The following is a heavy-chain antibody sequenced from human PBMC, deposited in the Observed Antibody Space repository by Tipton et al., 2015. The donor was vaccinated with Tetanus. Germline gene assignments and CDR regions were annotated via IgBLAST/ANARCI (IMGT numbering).Heavy chain of an antibody. CDR3: ARRGCRGGTCYISPNYGMDV. Sequence: SLRLSCVASGFTFSNYAMNWVRQAPGKGLEWVSSIGTSASNTYYADSVKGRCTISRDNSKNTVVLHVTNLRGEDTAVYYCARRGCRGGTCYISPNYGMDVWGQGTTVTVSS. CDR2: IGTSASNT. V-gene: IGHV3-23*01. J-gene: IGHJ6*02. CDR1: GFTFSNYA. D-gene: IGHD2-15*01.